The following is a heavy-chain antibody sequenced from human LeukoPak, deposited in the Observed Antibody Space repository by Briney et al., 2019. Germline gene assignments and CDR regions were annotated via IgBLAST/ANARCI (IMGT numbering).Heavy chain of an antibody. J-gene: IGHJ4*02. Sequence: SETLSRTCTVSGGSISSYYWSWIRQPPGKGLEWIGYIYYSGSTNYNPSLKSRVTISVDTSKNQFSLKLSSVTAADTAVYYCATRGGHYDSSGYYPFDYWGQGTLVTVSS. CDR2: IYYSGST. CDR1: GGSISSYY. D-gene: IGHD3-22*01. V-gene: IGHV4-59*01. CDR3: ATRGGHYDSSGYYPFDY.